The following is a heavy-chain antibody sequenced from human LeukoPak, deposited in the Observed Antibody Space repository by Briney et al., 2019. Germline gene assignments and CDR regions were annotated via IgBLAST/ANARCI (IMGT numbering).Heavy chain of an antibody. CDR3: ARGLDIVVVPAAISMSGMDV. V-gene: IGHV1-69*13. D-gene: IGHD2-2*02. Sequence: SVKVSCKASGYTFTSYDFNWLRQATGQGPEWMGGIIPIFGTANYAQKFQGRVTITADESTSTAYMELSSLRSEDTAVYYCARGLDIVVVPAAISMSGMDVWGQGTTVTVSS. J-gene: IGHJ6*02. CDR1: GYTFTSYD. CDR2: IIPIFGTA.